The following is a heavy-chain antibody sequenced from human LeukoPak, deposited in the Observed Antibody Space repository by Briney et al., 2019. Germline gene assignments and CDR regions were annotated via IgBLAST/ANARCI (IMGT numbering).Heavy chain of an antibody. Sequence: GGSLRLSCAASGFTFSDYYMSWIRQAPGKGLEWVSYICSSGSNIYYADSVKGRFTISRDNAKNSLYLQMNSLRAEDTAVYYCASYSSSWYRNFDYWGQGTLVTVSS. CDR2: ICSSGSNI. J-gene: IGHJ4*02. V-gene: IGHV3-11*04. CDR3: ASYSSSWYRNFDY. CDR1: GFTFSDYY. D-gene: IGHD6-13*01.